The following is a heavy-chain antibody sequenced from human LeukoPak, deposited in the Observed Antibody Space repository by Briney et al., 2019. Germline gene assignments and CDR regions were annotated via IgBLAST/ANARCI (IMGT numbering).Heavy chain of an antibody. CDR2: IIPILGIA. D-gene: IGHD3-22*01. CDR1: GGTFSSYA. Sequence: SVKVSRKASGGTFSSYAISWVRQAPGQGLEWMGRIIPILGIANYAQKFQGRVTITADKSTSTAYMELSSLRPEDTAVYYCARDVAYYYDSSGYSDYWGQGTLVTVSS. J-gene: IGHJ4*02. V-gene: IGHV1-69*04. CDR3: ARDVAYYYDSSGYSDY.